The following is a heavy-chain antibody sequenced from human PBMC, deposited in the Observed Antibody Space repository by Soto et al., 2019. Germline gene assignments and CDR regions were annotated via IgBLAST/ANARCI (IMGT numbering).Heavy chain of an antibody. CDR3: ARDPSLSYGYYPPQNNWFDP. CDR2: INAGNANT. J-gene: IGHJ5*02. D-gene: IGHD3-3*01. V-gene: IGHV1-3*01. Sequence: GASVKVSCKASGYTFTTYAMHWVRQAPGQRLEWMGWINAGNANTKYSQNFQGRITITRDTSASTAYMELSSLRSEDTAVYYCARDPSLSYGYYPPQNNWFDPWGQGTLVTVSS. CDR1: GYTFTTYA.